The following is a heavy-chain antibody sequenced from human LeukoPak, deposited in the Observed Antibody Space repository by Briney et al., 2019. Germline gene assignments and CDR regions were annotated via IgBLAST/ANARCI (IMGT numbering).Heavy chain of an antibody. D-gene: IGHD4-11*01. J-gene: IGHJ4*02. CDR2: VYHSGIT. V-gene: IGHV4-39*07. CDR1: GGSITNNH. CDR3: AREWQYQFDY. Sequence: SETLSLTCTVSGGSITNNHWAWIRQPPGEGLEWIGSVYHSGITYYTPSLKSRVSISVDTSKNQFSLKVTSVTAADTAVYYCAREWQYQFDYWGQGSLVTISS.